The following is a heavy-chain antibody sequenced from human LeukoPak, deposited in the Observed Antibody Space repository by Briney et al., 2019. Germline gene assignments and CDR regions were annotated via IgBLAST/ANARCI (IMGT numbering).Heavy chain of an antibody. V-gene: IGHV4-39*01. CDR1: GGSISSSSYY. D-gene: IGHD2-2*01. J-gene: IGHJ4*02. Sequence: SETLSLTCTVSGGSISSSSYYWGWIRQPPGKVLEWIGSIYYSESTYYNPCLNSRITISVDTSKNQFSLKLSSVTAADTAVYYCARLLRVVVPAAFPDYWGQGTLVTVSS. CDR2: IYYSEST. CDR3: ARLLRVVVPAAFPDY.